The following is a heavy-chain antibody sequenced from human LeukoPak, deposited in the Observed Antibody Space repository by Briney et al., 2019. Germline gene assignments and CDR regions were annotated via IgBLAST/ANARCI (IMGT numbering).Heavy chain of an antibody. D-gene: IGHD3-10*02. V-gene: IGHV4-4*07. J-gene: IGHJ4*02. CDR3: ATMFGESSDFDH. Sequence: SETLSLTCVVSGGSISAYYWNWTRQPAGKGLEWIGRLHSSGETTSNPSLMSRATMSLDTSRNHFSLNLTSVTAADTAIYYCATMFGESSDFDHWGQGTLVTVSS. CDR2: LHSSGET. CDR1: GGSISAYY.